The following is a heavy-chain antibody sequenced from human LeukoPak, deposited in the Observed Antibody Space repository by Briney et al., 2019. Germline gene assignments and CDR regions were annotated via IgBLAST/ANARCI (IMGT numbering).Heavy chain of an antibody. V-gene: IGHV3-11*05. CDR1: GFTFSDYY. D-gene: IGHD2-2*01. CDR2: ISSSSSYT. Sequence: PGGSLRLSCAASGFTFSDYYMSWIRQAPGKGLEWVSYISSSSSYTNYADSVKGRFTISRDNAKNSLYLQMNSLRAEDTAVYYCARAFHCSSTSCYPDAFDIWGQGTMVTVSS. J-gene: IGHJ3*02. CDR3: ARAFHCSSTSCYPDAFDI.